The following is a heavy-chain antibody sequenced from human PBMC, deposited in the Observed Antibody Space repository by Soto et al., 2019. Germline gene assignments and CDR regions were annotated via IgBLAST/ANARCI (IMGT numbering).Heavy chain of an antibody. CDR3: AKDWDDYGDYAWFDY. J-gene: IGHJ4*02. D-gene: IGHD4-17*01. Sequence: GGSLRLSCAASGFTFSSYGMHWVRQAPGKGLEWVAVISYDGSNKYYADSMKGRFTISRDNSKNTLYLQMNSLRAEDTAVYYCAKDWDDYGDYAWFDYWGQGTLVTVSS. CDR2: ISYDGSNK. CDR1: GFTFSSYG. V-gene: IGHV3-30*18.